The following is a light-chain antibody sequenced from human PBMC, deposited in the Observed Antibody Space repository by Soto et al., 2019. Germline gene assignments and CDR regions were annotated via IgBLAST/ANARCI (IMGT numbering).Light chain of an antibody. CDR2: GDS. CDR3: QSYDSSQSVV. Sequence: QSVLTQPPSVSGAPGQTVTISCTGSSSNIGAGYDVPWYQQLPGTAPKLLIFGDSNRPSGVPDRFSGSKSGTSASLAITGLQAEDEADYYCQSYDSSQSVVFGGGTKLTVL. CDR1: SSNIGAGYD. V-gene: IGLV1-40*01. J-gene: IGLJ2*01.